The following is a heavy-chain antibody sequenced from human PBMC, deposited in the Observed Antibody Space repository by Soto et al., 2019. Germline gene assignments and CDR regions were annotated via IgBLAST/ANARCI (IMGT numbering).Heavy chain of an antibody. CDR3: ARALVGAPPDY. V-gene: IGHV4-61*01. J-gene: IGHJ4*02. Sequence: QVLLQESGPRLVKPSETLSLICTVSGGSVNSGTYYWSWIRQPPGKGLEWIGYIYYSGSTKYNPSLKSRVTISIDTSKNQFSLKLSSVTSADTAVYYCARALVGAPPDYWGQGTLVTVSS. D-gene: IGHD1-26*01. CDR2: IYYSGST. CDR1: GGSVNSGTYY.